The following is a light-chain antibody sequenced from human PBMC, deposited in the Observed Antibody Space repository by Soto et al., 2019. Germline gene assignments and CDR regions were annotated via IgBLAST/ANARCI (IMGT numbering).Light chain of an antibody. V-gene: IGLV6-57*04. CDR3: QSFDTSHPV. J-gene: IGLJ3*02. CDR1: TGSIASSD. Sequence: NFMLTQPHSVSGSPGKTVTISCTRNTGSIASSDVQWHQQRPGSAPTIVIFEGNQRPSGVPDRFSGSIDSSSNSASLTISGLKTEDEADYYCQSFDTSHPVFGGGTQLTVL. CDR2: EGN.